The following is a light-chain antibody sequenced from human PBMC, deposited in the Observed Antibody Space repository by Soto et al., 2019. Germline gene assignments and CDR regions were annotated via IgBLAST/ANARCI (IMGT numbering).Light chain of an antibody. CDR2: SSN. J-gene: IGLJ1*01. CDR1: SGNMRSHI. V-gene: IGLV1-44*01. Sequence: QWVLTHPPSASETPGHRVTIHCSGSSGNMRSHIVNRYQQLPGAAPKLLIYSSNRRTSGVPDRFSGSKSGTSASLAISGLQSEDEADYYCAAWDDSLNGDVFGTGTKVTV. CDR3: AAWDDSLNGDV.